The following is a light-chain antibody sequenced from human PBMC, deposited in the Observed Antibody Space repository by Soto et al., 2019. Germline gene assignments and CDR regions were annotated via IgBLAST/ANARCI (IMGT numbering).Light chain of an antibody. V-gene: IGKV3-15*01. CDR3: QQYYKWPRT. CDR2: GAS. J-gene: IGKJ1*01. CDR1: QSVSSN. Sequence: IVMTQSPATLSVSPGERATLSCRASQSVSSNLAWYQQKPGQAPRLLIYGASTRATGIPARFSGSGSGTEFTLTISSLQSEDFAVYYCQQYYKWPRTFGQGTKVDIK.